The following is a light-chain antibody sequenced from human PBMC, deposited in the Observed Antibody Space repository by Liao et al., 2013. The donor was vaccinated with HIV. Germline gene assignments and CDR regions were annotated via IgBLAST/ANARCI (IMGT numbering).Light chain of an antibody. Sequence: SYELTQPPSVSVSPGQTASISCSGDKLGDQDVSWYQQKPGQSPVLVIFQNNMRPLEIPERFSGSNSGSTATLTISGTQAIDEADYYCQTWDSSTAGVFGGGTKLTVL. J-gene: IGLJ3*02. V-gene: IGLV3-1*01. CDR1: KLGDQD. CDR2: QNN. CDR3: QTWDSSTAGV.